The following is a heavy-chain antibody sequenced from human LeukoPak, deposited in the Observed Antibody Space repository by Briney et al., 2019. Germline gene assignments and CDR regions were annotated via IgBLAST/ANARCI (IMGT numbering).Heavy chain of an antibody. V-gene: IGHV4-39*01. CDR3: ARSLVVPAHYYYYYYLDV. Sequence: PSETLSLTCTVSGGSISSSSYYWGWIRQPPGKGLEWFGSSYHSGSTYYNPSLNSRVTISVDTSKNQFSLKLRSVTAADTAVYYCARSLVVPAHYYYYYYLDVWGKGTTVTVSS. CDR2: SYHSGST. CDR1: GGSISSSSYY. J-gene: IGHJ6*03. D-gene: IGHD2-2*01.